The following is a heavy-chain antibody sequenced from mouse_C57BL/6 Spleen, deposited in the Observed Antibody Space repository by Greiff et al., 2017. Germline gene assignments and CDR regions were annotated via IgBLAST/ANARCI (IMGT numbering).Heavy chain of an antibody. J-gene: IGHJ4*01. CDR2: IDPEDGET. V-gene: IGHV14-2*01. CDR3: ARSLYDGYSYYYAMDY. Sequence: VQLKESGAELVKPGASVKLSCTASGFNIKDYYMHWVKQRTEQGLEWIGRIDPEDGETKYAPKFQGKAPITADTSSNTAYLQLSSLTSEDTAVYYCARSLYDGYSYYYAMDYWGQGTSVTVSA. D-gene: IGHD2-3*01. CDR1: GFNIKDYY.